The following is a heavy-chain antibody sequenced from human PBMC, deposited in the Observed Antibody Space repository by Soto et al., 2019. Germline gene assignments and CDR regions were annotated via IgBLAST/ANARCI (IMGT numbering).Heavy chain of an antibody. CDR1: GGTFSSYT. J-gene: IGHJ4*02. Sequence: QVQLVQSGAEVKKPGSSVKVSCKASGGTFSSYTISWVRQAPGQGLEWMGRIIPILGIANYAQKFKGRVTITADKSTSTAYRELSSLRSEDTAVYYCARGRGSRTGDYWGQGTLVTVSS. V-gene: IGHV1-69*02. CDR3: ARGRGSRTGDY. CDR2: IIPILGIA. D-gene: IGHD2-2*01.